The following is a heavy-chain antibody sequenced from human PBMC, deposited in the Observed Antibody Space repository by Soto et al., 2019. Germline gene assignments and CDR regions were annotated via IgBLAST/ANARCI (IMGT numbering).Heavy chain of an antibody. V-gene: IGHV3-23*01. J-gene: IGHJ4*02. CDR2: ISGSGGST. CDR1: GFTFSSYA. D-gene: IGHD3-10*01. CDR3: ANHYGSGSYRYYCSY. Sequence: PXGSLRLSCAASGFTFSSYAMSWVRQAPGKGLEWVSAISGSGGSTYYADSVKGRFTISRDNSKNTLYLQMNSLRAEDTAVYYCANHYGSGSYRYYCSYWGQATLVTVAS.